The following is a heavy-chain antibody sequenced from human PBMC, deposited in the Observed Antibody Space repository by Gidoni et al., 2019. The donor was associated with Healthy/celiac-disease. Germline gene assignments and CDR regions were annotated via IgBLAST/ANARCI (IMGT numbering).Heavy chain of an antibody. CDR2: IYPGDSDT. V-gene: IGHV5-51*01. J-gene: IGHJ6*03. CDR3: ATSAYDFWSGYSKGYYMDV. CDR1: GYSFTSYW. D-gene: IGHD3-3*01. Sequence: EVQLVQSGAEVKKPGESLKISCKGSGYSFTSYWIGWVRQMPGKGLEWMGIIYPGDSDTRYSPSFQGQVTISADKSISTAYLQWSSLKASDTAMYYCATSAYDFWSGYSKGYYMDVWGKGTTVTVSS.